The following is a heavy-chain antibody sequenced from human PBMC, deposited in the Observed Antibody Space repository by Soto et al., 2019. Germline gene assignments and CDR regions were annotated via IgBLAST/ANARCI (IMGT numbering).Heavy chain of an antibody. Sequence: SETLSLTCTVSGGSISSSSYYWGWIRQPPGKGLEWIGSIYYSGSTYYNPSLKSRVTISVDTSKNQFSLKLSSVTAADTAVYYCAGGTQRITIFGVVIDNWFDPWGQGTLVTVSS. D-gene: IGHD3-3*01. CDR2: IYYSGST. CDR3: AGGTQRITIFGVVIDNWFDP. V-gene: IGHV4-39*01. J-gene: IGHJ5*02. CDR1: GGSISSSSYY.